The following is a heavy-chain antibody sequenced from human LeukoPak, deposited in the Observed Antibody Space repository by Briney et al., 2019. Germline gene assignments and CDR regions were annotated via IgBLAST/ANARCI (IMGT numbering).Heavy chain of an antibody. CDR2: VASKTNSYAT. CDR1: GFTFSGFI. V-gene: IGHV3-73*01. J-gene: IGHJ3*02. Sequence: GGSLRLSCAASGFTFSGFIIHWVRQAPGKGLEWIGRVASKTNSYATAYAASVKGRFTVSRDDSKKTAYLQMNSLKTEDTAVYYCAAGITLVRGGTFDIWGQGTMVIVSS. D-gene: IGHD3-10*01. CDR3: AAGITLVRGGTFDI.